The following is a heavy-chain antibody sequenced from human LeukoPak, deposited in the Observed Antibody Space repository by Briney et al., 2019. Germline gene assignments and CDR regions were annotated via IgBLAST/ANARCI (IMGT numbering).Heavy chain of an antibody. J-gene: IGHJ6*03. CDR3: ARSGSNYYYHYMDV. CDR2: ISGSGSST. CDR1: GFTFSSYA. V-gene: IGHV3-23*01. D-gene: IGHD5-12*01. Sequence: PGGSLRLSCAASGFTFSSYAMNWVRQAPGKGLEWVSAISGSGSSTYYADSVKGRFTISRDNSENTLYLQMNSLRAEDTAVYYCARSGSNYYYHYMDVWGKGTTVTVSS.